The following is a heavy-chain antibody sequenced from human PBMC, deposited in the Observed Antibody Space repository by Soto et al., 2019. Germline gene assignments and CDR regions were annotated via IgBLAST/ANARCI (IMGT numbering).Heavy chain of an antibody. J-gene: IGHJ4*02. CDR3: ARRGKTGGLDV. Sequence: QVQLVESGGGVVQPGTSLRLSCVGSGFTFRSYVIHWVRQTPGKGLEWVALTSYDGSNNFYGDSVKGRFTISRHNSRNTVELQMDSLRFEDTAIYYCARRGKTGGLDVWGQGTLVSVSS. CDR1: GFTFRSYV. CDR2: TSYDGSNN. V-gene: IGHV3-33*05. D-gene: IGHD3-16*01.